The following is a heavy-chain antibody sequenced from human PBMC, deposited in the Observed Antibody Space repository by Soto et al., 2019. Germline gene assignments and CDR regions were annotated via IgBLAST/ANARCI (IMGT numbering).Heavy chain of an antibody. CDR1: GFSTYG. J-gene: IGHJ4*02. CDR2: IGGSAGKT. Sequence: EVQLLESGGGLVQPGGSLRLSCTAPGFSTYGMSWVRQAPGKGLDWVSSIGGSAGKTFYADSVKGRFTISRDKSKNTVYLQMNSLTAEDTAVYYCAKSWLGFYDSSGYYYFDSWGRGTLVTVSS. V-gene: IGHV3-23*01. D-gene: IGHD3-22*01. CDR3: AKSWLGFYDSSGYYYFDS.